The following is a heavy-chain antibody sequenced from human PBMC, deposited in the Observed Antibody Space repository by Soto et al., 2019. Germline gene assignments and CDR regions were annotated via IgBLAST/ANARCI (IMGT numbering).Heavy chain of an antibody. CDR1: GYTFTSYA. CDR3: ARGTPVGFDP. CDR2: INAGNGNT. D-gene: IGHD3-16*01. Sequence: QVQLVQSGAEEKKPGASVKVSCKASGYTFTSYAMHWVRQAPGQRLEWMGWINAGNGNTKYSQKFQGRVTITRDTSASTADMELSSLRSEDAAVYYCARGTPVGFDPWGQGTLVTVSS. J-gene: IGHJ5*02. V-gene: IGHV1-3*05.